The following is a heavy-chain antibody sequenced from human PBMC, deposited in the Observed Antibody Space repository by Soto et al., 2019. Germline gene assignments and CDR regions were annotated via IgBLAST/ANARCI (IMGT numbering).Heavy chain of an antibody. CDR3: WRHDKSALPPLDS. CDR2: TIPAFGTA. J-gene: IGHJ4*02. Sequence: QVHLVQSGAEVKSPGSAVKVSCKVSGAGDTFSNYGLNWMRQATGQGLEWMGGTIPAFGTANYAQKFQGRVTITADTSTTPAYMELSSLRSDDTAVYYGWRHDKSALPPLDSWGQGTLVSVSS. CDR1: GAGDTFSNYG. D-gene: IGHD1-1*01. V-gene: IGHV1-69*06.